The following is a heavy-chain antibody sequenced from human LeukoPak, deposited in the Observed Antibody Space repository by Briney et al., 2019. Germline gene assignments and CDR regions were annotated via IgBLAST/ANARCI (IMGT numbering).Heavy chain of an antibody. CDR2: ISSSSSYM. V-gene: IGHV3-21*01. J-gene: IGHJ4*02. Sequence: PGGSLRLSCAASGFTFSSYAMNWVRQAPGKGLEWVSSISSSSSYMYYADSVKGRFTISRDNAKNSLYLRMNSLRAEDTAVYYCARDRIYDILTGYSRAFDYWGQGTLVTVSS. CDR1: GFTFSSYA. CDR3: ARDRIYDILTGYSRAFDY. D-gene: IGHD3-9*01.